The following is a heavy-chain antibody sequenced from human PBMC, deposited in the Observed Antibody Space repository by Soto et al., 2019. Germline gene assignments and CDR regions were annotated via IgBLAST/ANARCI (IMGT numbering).Heavy chain of an antibody. Sequence: QVQLQESGPGLVKPSETLSLTCTVSGGSISSYYWSWIRQPPGKGLEWIGYIYYSGSTNYNPSLKSRVTISVDTSKNQFSLKLSSATPTVTAVYYCARRYGGNLDYWGQGTLVTVSS. V-gene: IGHV4-59*08. CDR2: IYYSGST. CDR3: ARRYGGNLDY. CDR1: GGSISSYY. D-gene: IGHD1-1*01. J-gene: IGHJ4*02.